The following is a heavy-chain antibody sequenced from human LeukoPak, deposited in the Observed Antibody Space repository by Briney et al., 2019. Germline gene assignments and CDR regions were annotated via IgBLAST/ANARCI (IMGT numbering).Heavy chain of an antibody. Sequence: GGSLRLSSADSGFTFSSYEMNWVRQAPGKGLEWVSYISSSGSTIYYADSVKGRFTISRDNAKNSLYLQMNSLRAEDTAVYYCARDNSWYSSGWYFDYWGQGTLVTVSS. CDR2: ISSSGSTI. J-gene: IGHJ4*02. CDR3: ARDNSWYSSGWYFDY. D-gene: IGHD6-19*01. V-gene: IGHV3-48*03. CDR1: GFTFSSYE.